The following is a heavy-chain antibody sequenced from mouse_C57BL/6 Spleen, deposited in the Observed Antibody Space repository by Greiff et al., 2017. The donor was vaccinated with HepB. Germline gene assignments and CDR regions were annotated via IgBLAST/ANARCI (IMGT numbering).Heavy chain of an antibody. CDR2: INLSTVGT. D-gene: IGHD2-4*01. J-gene: IGHJ2*01. Sequence: EVQLQQSGPELVKSGASVKISCKASGYSFTGYYMNWGKPSPETSPDLIGQINLSTVGTTYSQKFKANFTLIVDKSSSTAYMQRKSLTSEDSAVYYCARYGDYDARCDYWRQGTTLTVSS. CDR1: GYSFTGYY. V-gene: IGHV1-42*01. CDR3: ARYGDYDARCDY.